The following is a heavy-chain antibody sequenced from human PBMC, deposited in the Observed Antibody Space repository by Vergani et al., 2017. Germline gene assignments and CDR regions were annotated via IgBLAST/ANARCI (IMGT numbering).Heavy chain of an antibody. V-gene: IGHV1-69*09. J-gene: IGHJ4*02. CDR2: IIPILGIA. CDR1: GGTFRSYA. Sequence: QVQLVQSGAEVKKPGSSVKVSCKASGGTFRSYAISWVRQAPGQGLEWMGRIIPILGIANYAQKFQGRVTITADKSTSTAYMELSSLRSEDTAVYYCATDYGDYRNSDYWGQGTLVTVSS. D-gene: IGHD4-17*01. CDR3: ATDYGDYRNSDY.